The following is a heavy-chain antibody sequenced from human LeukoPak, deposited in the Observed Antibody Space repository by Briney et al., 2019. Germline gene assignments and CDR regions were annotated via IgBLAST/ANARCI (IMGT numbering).Heavy chain of an antibody. CDR1: GFTFSSYE. CDR3: AELGITMIGGV. CDR2: IRSDGGEE. D-gene: IGHD3-10*02. J-gene: IGHJ6*04. Sequence: GGSLRLSCAASGFTFSSYEMNWVRQAPGKGLEWVSFIRSDGGEEYYADSVKGRFTISRDNSKNTLYLQMNSLRAEDTAVYYCAELGITMIGGVWGKGTTVTISS. V-gene: IGHV3-30*02.